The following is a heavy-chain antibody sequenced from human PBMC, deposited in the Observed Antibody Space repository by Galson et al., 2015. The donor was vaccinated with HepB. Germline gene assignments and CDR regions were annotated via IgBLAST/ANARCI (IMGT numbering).Heavy chain of an antibody. J-gene: IGHJ4*02. CDR2: ISSSGDTI. D-gene: IGHD6-13*01. Sequence: SLRLSCAASGFTFSSYEMNWVRQAPGKGLEWLSYISSSGDTIYYTDSVKGRFTISRDNAKNSLYLQMNSLRAEDTAVYYCARIGPVASAGTFDSWGQGTLVTVSS. V-gene: IGHV3-48*03. CDR1: GFTFSSYE. CDR3: ARIGPVASAGTFDS.